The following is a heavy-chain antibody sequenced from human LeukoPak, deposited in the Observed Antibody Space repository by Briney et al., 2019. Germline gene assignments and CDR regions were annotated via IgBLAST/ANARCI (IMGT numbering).Heavy chain of an antibody. Sequence: ASVKVSCKASGYTFTSYGISWVRQAPGQGLEWMGWISAYNGNTNYAQKLQGRVTMTTDTSTSTAYVELRSLRSDDTAVYYCANVDTAMGVFDYWGQGTLVTVSS. V-gene: IGHV1-18*01. CDR3: ANVDTAMGVFDY. D-gene: IGHD5-18*01. CDR2: ISAYNGNT. CDR1: GYTFTSYG. J-gene: IGHJ4*02.